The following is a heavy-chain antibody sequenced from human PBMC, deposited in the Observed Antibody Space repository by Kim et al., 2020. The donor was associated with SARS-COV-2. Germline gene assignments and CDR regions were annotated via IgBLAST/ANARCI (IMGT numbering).Heavy chain of an antibody. V-gene: IGHV3-74*01. D-gene: IGHD1-7*01. J-gene: IGHJ4*02. Sequence: ADTVKGRFTISRDNAKNTLYLQMNSLRAEDTAVYYCARAIIGTNTFDSWGQGTLATVSS. CDR3: ARAIIGTNTFDS.